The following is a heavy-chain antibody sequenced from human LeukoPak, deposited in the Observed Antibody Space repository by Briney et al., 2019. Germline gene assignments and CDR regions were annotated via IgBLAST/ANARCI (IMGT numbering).Heavy chain of an antibody. CDR2: INAGNGNT. D-gene: IGHD6-19*01. CDR1: GYTFTSYA. Sequence: GASVKVSCEASGYTFTSYAMHWVRQAPGQRLEWMGWINAGNGNTKYSQKFQGRVTITRDTSASTAYMELSSLRSEDTAVYYCARDEAVAGYDYWGQGTLVTVSS. J-gene: IGHJ4*02. CDR3: ARDEAVAGYDY. V-gene: IGHV1-3*01.